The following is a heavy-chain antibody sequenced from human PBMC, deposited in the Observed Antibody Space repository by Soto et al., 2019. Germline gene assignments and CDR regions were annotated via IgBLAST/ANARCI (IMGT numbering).Heavy chain of an antibody. Sequence: GESLKISCKGSGYSFTSYWIGWVRQMPGKGLEWMGIIYPGDSDTRYSPSFQGQATISADKSISTAYLQWSSLKASDTAMYYWARLPSTVTTTDYYYYYGMDVWGQGTTVTVSS. CDR1: GYSFTSYW. CDR3: ARLPSTVTTTDYYYYYGMDV. CDR2: IYPGDSDT. D-gene: IGHD4-17*01. V-gene: IGHV5-51*01. J-gene: IGHJ6*02.